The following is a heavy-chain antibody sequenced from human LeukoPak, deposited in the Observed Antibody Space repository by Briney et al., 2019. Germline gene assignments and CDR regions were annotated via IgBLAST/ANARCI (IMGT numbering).Heavy chain of an antibody. CDR1: GYTLTSYY. J-gene: IGHJ4*02. V-gene: IGHV1-46*01. D-gene: IGHD7-27*01. CDR3: ARNPPRTGDFNS. CDR2: INPSGGST. Sequence: ASVKVSCKASGYTLTSYYLHWVRQAPGQGLEWMAIINPSGGSTSHAQKFQGRVTMTRDTSTNTAYMELSGLTSEDTAVYYCARNPPRTGDFNSWGQGALVTVSS.